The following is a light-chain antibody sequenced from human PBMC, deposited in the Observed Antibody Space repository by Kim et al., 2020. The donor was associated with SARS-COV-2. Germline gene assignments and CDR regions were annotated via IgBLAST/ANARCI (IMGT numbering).Light chain of an antibody. Sequence: EIVLTQSPATLSLSPGERATLSCRASQSVSSYLTWYQQKPGQAPRLLIYDASSRATGIPARFSGSGSGTDFTLTISSLEPEDFAVYYCQQRNTWPLTFGGGTKVDIK. J-gene: IGKJ4*01. CDR2: DAS. V-gene: IGKV3-11*01. CDR1: QSVSSY. CDR3: QQRNTWPLT.